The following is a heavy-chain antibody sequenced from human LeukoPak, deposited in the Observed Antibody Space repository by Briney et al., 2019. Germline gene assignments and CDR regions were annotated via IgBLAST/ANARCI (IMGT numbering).Heavy chain of an antibody. CDR1: GGSFSGYY. J-gene: IGHJ5*02. V-gene: IGHV3-23*01. Sequence: ETLSLTCAVYGGSFSGYYWSWIRQPPGKGLEWVSAISDNGGSIFYADSVKGRFTISRDNSKNSLYLQMNSLRADDTAVYYCVKIAPDLPWGQGTLVTVS. CDR2: ISDNGGSI. CDR3: VKIAPDLP. D-gene: IGHD2-21*01.